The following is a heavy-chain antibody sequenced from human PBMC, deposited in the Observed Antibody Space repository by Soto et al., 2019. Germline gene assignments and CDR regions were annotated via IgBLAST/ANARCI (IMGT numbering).Heavy chain of an antibody. CDR1: GFTFSIFA. CDR3: AKEVSLGSTVDLGY. D-gene: IGHD7-27*01. J-gene: IGHJ4*02. CDR2: ISGSGGST. V-gene: IGHV3-23*01. Sequence: GGSLRLSCAASGFTFSIFAMSWVRHSPGKGLEWVSTISGSGGSTYYADAVKGRFSISRDNSMGTLYLQMKSLRVEDTATYYCAKEVSLGSTVDLGYWGQGTLVTVSS.